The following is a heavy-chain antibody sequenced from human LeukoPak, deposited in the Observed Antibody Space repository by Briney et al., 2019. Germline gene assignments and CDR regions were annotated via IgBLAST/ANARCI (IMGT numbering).Heavy chain of an antibody. J-gene: IGHJ4*02. CDR1: GGSISSYY. V-gene: IGHV4-59*01. Sequence: SETLSLTCTVSGGSISSYYWSWIRQPPGKGLEWSGYIYYSGSTNYNPSLKSRVTMSVDTSKNQFSLKLSSVTAADTAVYYCARASSRRGSPFDYWGQGTLVTVSS. CDR3: ARASSRRGSPFDY. CDR2: IYYSGST. D-gene: IGHD2-15*01.